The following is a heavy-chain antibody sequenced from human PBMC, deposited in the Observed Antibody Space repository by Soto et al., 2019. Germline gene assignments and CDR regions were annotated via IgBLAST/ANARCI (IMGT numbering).Heavy chain of an antibody. CDR1: GFTFSSYG. J-gene: IGHJ6*02. Sequence: QAQLVESGGGVVQPGRSLRLSWAASGFTFSSYGMHWVRQAPGTGLEWVAVISYDGSNKYYANSVKGRFTISRDNSKNTLYLHMNSLRAEDTAVYYCAKDYGHLYYYHYDEMDVWGQGTTVTVSS. D-gene: IGHD4-17*01. CDR2: ISYDGSNK. V-gene: IGHV3-30*18. CDR3: AKDYGHLYYYHYDEMDV.